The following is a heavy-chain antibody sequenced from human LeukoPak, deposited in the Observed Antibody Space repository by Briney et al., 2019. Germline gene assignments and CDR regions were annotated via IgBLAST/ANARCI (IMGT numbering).Heavy chain of an antibody. V-gene: IGHV5-51*01. D-gene: IGHD5-12*01. J-gene: IGHJ4*02. Sequence: GAALQISCQGSAYSFTSYWIGCGRQMPGKGVEWMGFIYPGDSDTRNSTSFQGQFPISADKSISTAYLKWSSLKPSDTAMYYCARQGGYSGYDSNFDYWGQGTLVTVSS. CDR1: AYSFTSYW. CDR2: IYPGDSDT. CDR3: ARQGGYSGYDSNFDY.